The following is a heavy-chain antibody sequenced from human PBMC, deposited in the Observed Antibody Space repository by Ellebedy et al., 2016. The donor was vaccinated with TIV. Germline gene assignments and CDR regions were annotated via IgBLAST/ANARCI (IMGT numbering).Heavy chain of an antibody. CDR3: ARGPYGGISVWYFDV. D-gene: IGHD4-23*01. CDR1: GDSMSDYY. V-gene: IGHV4-59*01. Sequence: SETLSLTCTVSGDSMSDYYWSWIRQPPGKGLEWIAYIHSSGTTNYNPSLESRVTISVDTSKNQFSLKVTSVTAADTAVYYCARGPYGGISVWYFDVWGRGTLVTVSS. CDR2: IHSSGTT. J-gene: IGHJ2*01.